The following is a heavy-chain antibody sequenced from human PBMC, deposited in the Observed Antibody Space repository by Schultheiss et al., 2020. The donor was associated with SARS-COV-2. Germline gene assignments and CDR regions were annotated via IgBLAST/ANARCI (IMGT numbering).Heavy chain of an antibody. D-gene: IGHD4-17*01. CDR3: ARGLRVTIDY. V-gene: IGHV1-18*01. Sequence: ASVKVSCKASGYTFTSYGISWVRQAPGQGLEWLGWISGYNDNTNYAQNLQGRVTMTTDTSTSTAYMELSRLRSDDTAVYYCARGLRVTIDYWGQGTLVTVSS. CDR1: GYTFTSYG. CDR2: ISGYNDNT. J-gene: IGHJ4*02.